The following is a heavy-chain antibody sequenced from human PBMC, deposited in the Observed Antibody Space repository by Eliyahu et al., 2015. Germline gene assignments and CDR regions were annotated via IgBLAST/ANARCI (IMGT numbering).Heavy chain of an antibody. D-gene: IGHD4-23*01. J-gene: IGHJ4*02. CDR1: GXXFMXSA. CDR3: ARDHDYSGNYLED. V-gene: IGHV3-33*01. Sequence: QVQLVESGGGVVQPGRSLRLXCAASGXXFMXSARHWVRPXPGKGVEWVAIIWYDGSNQYYADSVKGRFTISRDNSKNTVSLQMNSLRGEDTAIYYCARDHDYSGNYLEDWGQGTLVAVSS. CDR2: IWYDGSNQ.